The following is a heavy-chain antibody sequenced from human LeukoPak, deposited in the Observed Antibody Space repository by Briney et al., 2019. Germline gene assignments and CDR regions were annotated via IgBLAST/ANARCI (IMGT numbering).Heavy chain of an antibody. CDR2: INPNSGGT. CDR3: AREEPLYGDTAFDY. V-gene: IGHV1-2*02. J-gene: IGHJ4*02. Sequence: GASVKVSCKASGYTFTGYYMHWVRQAPGQGLEWMGWINPNSGGTNYAQKFQGRVTMTRDTSISTAYMELSRLRSDDTAVYYCAREEPLYGDTAFDYWGQGTLVTVSS. CDR1: GYTFTGYY. D-gene: IGHD4-17*01.